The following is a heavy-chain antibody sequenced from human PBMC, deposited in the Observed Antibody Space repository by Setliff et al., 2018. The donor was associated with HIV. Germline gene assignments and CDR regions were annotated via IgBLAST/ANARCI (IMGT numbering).Heavy chain of an antibody. Sequence: SETLSLTCTVSGYSISSGYYWGWIRQPPGKGLEWIGSIYHSGSTYYNPSLKSRVTISVDTSKNQFPLKLSSVTAADTAVYYCARAASVYDSPKGAFDIWGQGTMVTVSS. CDR2: IYHSGST. J-gene: IGHJ3*02. D-gene: IGHD3-22*01. V-gene: IGHV4-38-2*02. CDR1: GYSISSGYY. CDR3: ARAASVYDSPKGAFDI.